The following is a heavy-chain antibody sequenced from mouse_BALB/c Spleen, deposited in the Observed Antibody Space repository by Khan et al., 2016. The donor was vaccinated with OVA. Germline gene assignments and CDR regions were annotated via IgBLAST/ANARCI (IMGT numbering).Heavy chain of an antibody. Sequence: EVKLVESGGDLVKPGGSLKLSCAASGFIFSSYSMSWVRQTPDKRLEWVATISSGGDYTYYPDSVKGRFTISRDDAKNTLYLQMSSLKSEDTAMYYCASHLTGSLAYWGQGTLVTVSA. CDR2: ISSGGDYT. CDR1: GFIFSSYS. D-gene: IGHD4-1*01. CDR3: ASHLTGSLAY. J-gene: IGHJ3*01. V-gene: IGHV5-6*02.